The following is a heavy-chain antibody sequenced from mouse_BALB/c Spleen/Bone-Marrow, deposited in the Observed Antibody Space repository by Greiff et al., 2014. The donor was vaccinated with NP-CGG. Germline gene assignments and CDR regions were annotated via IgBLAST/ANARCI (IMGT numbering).Heavy chain of an antibody. J-gene: IGHJ2*01. CDR1: GFSLTSYG. D-gene: IGHD1-2*01. Sequence: VQLVESGPGLVAPSQSLSITCTVSGFSLTSYGVHWVRQPPGKGLEWLGVIWAGGITNYNSALMSRLSISTDNSKSQVFLKMNSLQTDDTAMYYCARTLRLRDYFDYWGQGTTLTVSS. CDR2: IWAGGIT. CDR3: ARTLRLRDYFDY. V-gene: IGHV2-9*02.